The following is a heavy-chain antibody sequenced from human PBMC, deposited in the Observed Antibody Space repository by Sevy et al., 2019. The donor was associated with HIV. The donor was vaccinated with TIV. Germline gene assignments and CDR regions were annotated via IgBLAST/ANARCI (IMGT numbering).Heavy chain of an antibody. CDR2: ISSSGSTI. J-gene: IGHJ4*02. CDR3: ARARGRYYDSSGYYASY. CDR1: GFTFSDYY. D-gene: IGHD3-22*01. V-gene: IGHV3-11*01. Sequence: GGSLRLSCAASGFTFSDYYMSWIRQAPGKGLERVSYISSSGSTIYYTDSVKGRLTISRDNAKNSLYLQMNSLRAEDTAVYYCARARGRYYDSSGYYASYWGQGTLVTVSS.